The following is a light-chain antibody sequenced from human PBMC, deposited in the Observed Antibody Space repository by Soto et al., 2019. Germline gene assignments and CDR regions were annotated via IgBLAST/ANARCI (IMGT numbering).Light chain of an antibody. Sequence: QSVLTQPRSVSGSPGQSVTISCTGTSSDVGNYNFVSWYQHHPGKAPKLMIYDVNKRPSGVPDRFSGSKLGNTASLTISGLQAEDEADYYCYSYADEYTSFYVFGTGPKVTVL. V-gene: IGLV2-11*01. CDR1: SSDVGNYNF. J-gene: IGLJ1*01. CDR3: YSYADEYTSFYV. CDR2: DVN.